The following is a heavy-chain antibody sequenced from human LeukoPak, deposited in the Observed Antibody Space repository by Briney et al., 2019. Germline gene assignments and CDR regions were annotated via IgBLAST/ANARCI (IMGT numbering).Heavy chain of an antibody. D-gene: IGHD3-22*01. CDR3: ARETYYRDSCGFFQFDN. V-gene: IGHV4-59*01. Sequence: PSETLSLTCTVSGGSISSNYWSWIRQPPGRGLEWIGYIYYSGSTNYNPSLKSRVTISVDTSRKQFSLNLRSVTAADTAVYYCARETYYRDSCGFFQFDNWGQGTLVTVSS. CDR2: IYYSGST. J-gene: IGHJ4*02. CDR1: GGSISSNY.